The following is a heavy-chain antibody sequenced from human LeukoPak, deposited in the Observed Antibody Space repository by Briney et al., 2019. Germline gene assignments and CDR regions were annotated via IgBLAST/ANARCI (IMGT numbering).Heavy chain of an antibody. CDR2: IYSGGST. CDR3: AKDHYQLPHQAPLHDAFDI. V-gene: IGHV3-53*05. Sequence: PGGSLRLSCAASGFTVSSNYMSWVRQALGKGLEWVSVIYSGGSTYYADSVKGRFTISRDNAKKSLYLQMNSLRPEDTAVYYCAKDHYQLPHQAPLHDAFDIWGQGTMVTVSS. CDR1: GFTVSSNY. J-gene: IGHJ3*02. D-gene: IGHD2-2*01.